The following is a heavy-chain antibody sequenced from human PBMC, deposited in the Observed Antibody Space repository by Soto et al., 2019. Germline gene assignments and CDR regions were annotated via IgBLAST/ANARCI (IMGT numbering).Heavy chain of an antibody. D-gene: IGHD2-21*02. Sequence: PGGSLRLSCAASGLTISTNAMAWVRQAPGKGLEWVSCISVSANITYYVGSVKGRFTISRDNSKNMLHLEMNNLRAEDTGLYYCAKGRRNNCYSGSDLWGQGTLVTVSS. J-gene: IGHJ4*02. V-gene: IGHV3-23*01. CDR3: AKGRRNNCYSGSDL. CDR1: GLTISTNA. CDR2: ISVSANIT.